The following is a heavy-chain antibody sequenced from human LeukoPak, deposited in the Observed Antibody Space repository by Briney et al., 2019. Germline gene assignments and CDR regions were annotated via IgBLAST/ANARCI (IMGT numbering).Heavy chain of an antibody. CDR2: IYPGDSDT. CDR1: GYSFTSYW. Sequence: GESLKISCKGSGYSFTSYWIGWVRQMPGKGLEWMGIIYPGDSDTRYSPSFQGQVTISADKSISTAYLQWSSLKASDTAMYYCARRAPYYYDSSGSGAFDYWGQGTLVTVSS. D-gene: IGHD3-22*01. J-gene: IGHJ4*02. CDR3: ARRAPYYYDSSGSGAFDY. V-gene: IGHV5-51*01.